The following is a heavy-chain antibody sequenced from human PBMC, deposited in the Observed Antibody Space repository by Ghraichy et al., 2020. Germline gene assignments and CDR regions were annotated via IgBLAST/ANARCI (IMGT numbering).Heavy chain of an antibody. CDR3: ARVSSKSYCSSISCFAGRFDP. Sequence: SQTLSLTCAVYGGSFSGYYWSWIRQPPGKGLEWIGEINHSGRTNYNPSLKSGVTISVDTSKNQFSLKLSSVTAADTAVYYCARVSSKSYCSSISCFAGRFDPWGQGTLVTVSS. J-gene: IGHJ5*02. V-gene: IGHV4-34*01. CDR2: INHSGRT. D-gene: IGHD2-2*01. CDR1: GGSFSGYY.